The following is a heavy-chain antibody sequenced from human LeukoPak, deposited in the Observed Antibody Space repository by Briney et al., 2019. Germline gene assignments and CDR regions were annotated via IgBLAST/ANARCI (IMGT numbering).Heavy chain of an antibody. J-gene: IGHJ4*02. Sequence: SETLSLTCTVSGGSIGSYYWNWIRQPAGKGLEWIGRIYTSGSTSYNSSLKSRVTMSVDTSKNQFSLKLSSVTAADTAVYYCARDVGGYNYGYSLDYWGQGTLVSLSS. D-gene: IGHD5-18*01. CDR1: GGSIGSYY. CDR2: IYTSGST. CDR3: ARDVGGYNYGYSLDY. V-gene: IGHV4-4*07.